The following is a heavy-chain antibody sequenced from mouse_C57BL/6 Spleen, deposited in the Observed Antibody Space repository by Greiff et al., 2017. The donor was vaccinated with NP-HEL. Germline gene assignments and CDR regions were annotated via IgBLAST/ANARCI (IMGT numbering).Heavy chain of an antibody. D-gene: IGHD2-1*01. Sequence: EVQLQQSGPELVKPGASVKIPCKASGYTFTDYNMDWVKQSHGKSLEWIGDINPNNGGTIYNQKFKGKATLTVDKSSSTAYMELRSLTSEDTAVYYCARYGNFAMDYWGQGTSVTVSS. J-gene: IGHJ4*01. CDR3: ARYGNFAMDY. CDR2: INPNNGGT. V-gene: IGHV1-18*01. CDR1: GYTFTDYN.